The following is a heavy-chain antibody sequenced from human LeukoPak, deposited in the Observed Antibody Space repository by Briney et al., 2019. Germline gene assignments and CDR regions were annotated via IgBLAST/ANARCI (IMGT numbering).Heavy chain of an antibody. Sequence: GGSLRLSCAASGFTFSSYGMHWVRQAPGKGLEWVAVISYDGSNKYYADSVKGRFTISRDNSKNTLYLQMNSLRAGDTAVYYCAKDVAVAGLYYFDYWGQGTLVTVSS. J-gene: IGHJ4*02. CDR2: ISYDGSNK. CDR1: GFTFSSYG. D-gene: IGHD6-19*01. CDR3: AKDVAVAGLYYFDY. V-gene: IGHV3-30*18.